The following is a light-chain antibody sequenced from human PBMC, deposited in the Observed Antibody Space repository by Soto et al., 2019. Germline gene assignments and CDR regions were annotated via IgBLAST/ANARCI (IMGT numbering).Light chain of an antibody. V-gene: IGKV3-15*01. CDR2: GAS. J-gene: IGKJ5*01. CDR1: QSVRTK. CDR3: QQYDTWPSIT. Sequence: EIVMTQSPATLSVSPGEGATLSCRASQSVRTKLAWYQQKAGQAPRLLIYGASTRASGVSDRFSGSGSGTAYTLTISSLQSEDFAVYYCQQYDTWPSITCGQGTRRENK.